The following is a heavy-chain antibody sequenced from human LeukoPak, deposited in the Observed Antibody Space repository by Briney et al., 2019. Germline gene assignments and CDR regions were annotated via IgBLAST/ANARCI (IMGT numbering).Heavy chain of an antibody. J-gene: IGHJ4*02. CDR3: ARDLGRYSGYDAYYFDY. D-gene: IGHD5-12*01. V-gene: IGHV3-11*05. CDR2: ISSSSSYT. Sequence: PGGSLRLSCAASGFTFSDYYMSWIRQAPGKGLEWVSYISSSSSYTNYADSVKGRFTISRDNAKNSLYLQMNSLRAEDTAVYYCARDLGRYSGYDAYYFDYWGQGTLVTVSS. CDR1: GFTFSDYY.